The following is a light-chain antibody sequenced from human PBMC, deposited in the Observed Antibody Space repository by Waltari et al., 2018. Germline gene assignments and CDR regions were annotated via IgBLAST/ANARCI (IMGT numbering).Light chain of an antibody. V-gene: IGKV1-5*03. Sequence: DIQMTQSPSTLSASVRERVTITCRASQSISSWLAWYQQKPGKAPKRLIYKASSLESGVPSRFSGSGSGTEFTLTISSLQPDDFATYYCQQYNSYPLTFGPGTKVDIK. CDR3: QQYNSYPLT. J-gene: IGKJ3*01. CDR2: KAS. CDR1: QSISSW.